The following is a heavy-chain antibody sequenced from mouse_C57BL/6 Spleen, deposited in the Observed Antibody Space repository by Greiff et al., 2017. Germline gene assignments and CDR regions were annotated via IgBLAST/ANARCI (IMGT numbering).Heavy chain of an antibody. CDR2: IYPGDGDT. CDR3: AGYYGSSSYYYAMDY. D-gene: IGHD1-1*01. Sequence: VKLMESGPELVKPGASVKISCKASGYAFSSSWMNWVKQRPGKGLEWIGRIYPGDGDTNYNGKFKGKATLTADKSSSTAYMQLSSLTSEDSAVYFCAGYYGSSSYYYAMDYWGQGTSVTVSS. J-gene: IGHJ4*01. CDR1: GYAFSSSW. V-gene: IGHV1-82*01.